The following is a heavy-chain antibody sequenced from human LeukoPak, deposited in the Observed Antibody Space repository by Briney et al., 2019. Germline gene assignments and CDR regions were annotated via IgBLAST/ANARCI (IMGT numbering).Heavy chain of an antibody. CDR3: ARDAGDMAFDD. D-gene: IGHD3-16*01. CDR2: IYYSGTT. CDR1: GGSVSSSSYY. J-gene: IGHJ4*02. V-gene: IGHV4-39*02. Sequence: SETLSLTCTVSGGSVSSSSYYWGWIRQPPGKGLEWIGSIYYSGTTYYTPSLKSRVTISVDTSKKQFSLKLSSVTAADTAMYYCARDAGDMAFDDWGQGTLVTVSS.